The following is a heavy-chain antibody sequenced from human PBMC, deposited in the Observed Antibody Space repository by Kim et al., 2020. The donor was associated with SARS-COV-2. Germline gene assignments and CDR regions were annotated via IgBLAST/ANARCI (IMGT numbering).Heavy chain of an antibody. J-gene: IGHJ3*02. CDR2: IYNSGST. D-gene: IGHD3-3*01. CDR3: ARREQNTIFGVVIAPGAFDI. CDR1: GGSISSYY. Sequence: SETLSLTCTVSGGSISSYYWSWIRQPPGKGLEWIGYIYNSGSTTYNPSPKSRVTISVDTSKNQFSLKLSSVTAADSAVYYCARREQNTIFGVVIAPGAFDIWGQGTMVTVSS. V-gene: IGHV4-59*01.